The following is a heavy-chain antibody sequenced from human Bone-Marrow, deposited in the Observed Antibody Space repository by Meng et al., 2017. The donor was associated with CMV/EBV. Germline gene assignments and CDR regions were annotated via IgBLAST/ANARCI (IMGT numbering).Heavy chain of an antibody. CDR3: AKALKVNYCSRTSCSMGVDS. J-gene: IGHJ5*01. CDR1: GFTFSSYG. Sequence: GESLKISCAASGFTFSSYGMHWVRQAPGKGLEWVAFIRYDGSNKYYADSVKGRFTISRDNSKNTLYLQMNSLRAEDTAVYYCAKALKVNYCSRTSCSMGVDSWGQGTLVTVSS. V-gene: IGHV3-30*02. CDR2: IRYDGSNK. D-gene: IGHD2-2*01.